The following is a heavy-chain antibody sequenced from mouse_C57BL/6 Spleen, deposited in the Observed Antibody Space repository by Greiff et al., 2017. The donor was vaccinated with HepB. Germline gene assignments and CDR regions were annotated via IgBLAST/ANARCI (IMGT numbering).Heavy chain of an antibody. CDR1: GYTFTSYG. Sequence: VQLQQSGAELARPGASVKLSCKASGYTFTSYGISWVKQRTGQGLEWIGEIYTRSGNTYYNEKFKGKATLTADKSSSTAYMELRSLTSEDSAFYFGARSEGNYEAMDYWGQVTSVTVSS. V-gene: IGHV1-81*01. CDR2: IYTRSGNT. D-gene: IGHD2-1*01. J-gene: IGHJ4*01. CDR3: ARSEGNYEAMDY.